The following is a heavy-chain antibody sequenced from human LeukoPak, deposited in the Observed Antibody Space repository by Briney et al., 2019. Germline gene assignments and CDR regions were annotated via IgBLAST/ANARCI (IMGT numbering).Heavy chain of an antibody. CDR2: INPSGGST. D-gene: IGHD6-13*01. CDR1: GYTFTSYY. V-gene: IGHV1-46*01. J-gene: IGHJ4*02. Sequence: ASVKVSCKASGYTFTSYYMHWVRQAPGQGLEWMAIINPSGGSTTYAQKLQGRVTMTRDTSTSTVYMELSSLRSEDTAVYYCARATAAGRRVDYWGQGTLVTVSS. CDR3: ARATAAGRRVDY.